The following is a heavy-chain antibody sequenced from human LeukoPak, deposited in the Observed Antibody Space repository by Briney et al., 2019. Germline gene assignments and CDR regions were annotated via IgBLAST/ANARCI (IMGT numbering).Heavy chain of an antibody. Sequence: PGGSLRLSCAASGFTFSSYGMHWARQAPGKGLEWVAFIRYDGSNKYYADSVKGRFTISRDNSKKTLYLQMNSLRAEDTAVYYCAKNRPSNWYGYDFWSGYHDFDYWGQGTLVTVSS. J-gene: IGHJ4*02. CDR2: IRYDGSNK. V-gene: IGHV3-30*02. D-gene: IGHD3-3*01. CDR3: AKNRPSNWYGYDFWSGYHDFDY. CDR1: GFTFSSYG.